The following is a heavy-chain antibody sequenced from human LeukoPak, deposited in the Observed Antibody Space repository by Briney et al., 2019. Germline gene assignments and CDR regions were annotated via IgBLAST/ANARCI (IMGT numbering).Heavy chain of an antibody. V-gene: IGHV3-23*01. Sequence: PGGSLRLSCAASGFTFSSYAMSWVRQAPGKGLEWVSAISGSGGSTYYADSVKGRFTISRDNSKNTLYLQMNSLRAEDTAVYYCAKDLSGGYDSEADAFDIWGQGTMVTVSS. CDR1: GFTFSSYA. D-gene: IGHD5-12*01. CDR3: AKDLSGGYDSEADAFDI. CDR2: ISGSGGST. J-gene: IGHJ3*02.